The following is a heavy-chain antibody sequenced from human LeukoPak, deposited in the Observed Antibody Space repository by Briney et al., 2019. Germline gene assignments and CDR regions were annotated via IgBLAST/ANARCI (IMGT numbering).Heavy chain of an antibody. J-gene: IGHJ4*02. Sequence: PSQTLSHTCTVSGGSISSGDYYWSWVRQPPGKGLEWIGYIYYSGSTYYNPSLKSRVTISVDSSKTQFSLKLSSVTAADTAVYYCARRLGYCSSTSCYYYFDYWGQGTLVTVSS. V-gene: IGHV4-30-4*08. CDR1: GGSISSGDYY. CDR2: IYYSGST. D-gene: IGHD2-2*01. CDR3: ARRLGYCSSTSCYYYFDY.